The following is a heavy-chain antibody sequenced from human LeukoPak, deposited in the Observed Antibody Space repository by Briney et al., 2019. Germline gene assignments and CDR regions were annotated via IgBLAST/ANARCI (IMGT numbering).Heavy chain of an antibody. Sequence: GASVKVSCKASGYTFTSYGISWVRQAPGQGLEWMGWISANNGNTNYAQKLQGRVTMTTDTSTSTAYMELSRLRSDDTAVYYCARASELPPEDIWGQGTLVTVSS. J-gene: IGHJ4*02. D-gene: IGHD1-26*01. CDR3: ARASELPPEDI. CDR2: ISANNGNT. V-gene: IGHV1-18*01. CDR1: GYTFTSYG.